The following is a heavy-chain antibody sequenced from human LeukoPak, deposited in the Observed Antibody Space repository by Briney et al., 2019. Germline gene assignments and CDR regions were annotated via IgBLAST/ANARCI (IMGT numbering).Heavy chain of an antibody. CDR2: IYHSGST. V-gene: IGHV4-30-2*01. CDR1: GGSISSGGYS. J-gene: IGHJ4*02. CDR3: AGGYDSSGYSPQVDY. Sequence: SETLSLTCAVSGGSISSGGYSWSWIRQPPGKGLEWIGYIYHSGSTYYNPSLKSRVTISVDRSKNQFSLKLSSVTAADTAVYYCAGGYDSSGYSPQVDYWGQGTLVTVSS. D-gene: IGHD3-22*01.